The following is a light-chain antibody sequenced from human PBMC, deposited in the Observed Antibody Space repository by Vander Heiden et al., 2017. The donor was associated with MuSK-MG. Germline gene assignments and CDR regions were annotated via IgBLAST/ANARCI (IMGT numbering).Light chain of an antibody. CDR3: SSYTTRSLDV. CDR2: DVS. V-gene: IGLV2-14*03. CDR1: SSDVGAYNY. Sequence: QSALTQPASVSGSPGQSITVSCTGTSSDVGAYNYVSWYQQHPGKAPKVLIYDVSDRPSGVSNRFSGSKSGNTASLTISGLQAEDEADYYCSSYTTRSLDVFGTGTKVTVL. J-gene: IGLJ1*01.